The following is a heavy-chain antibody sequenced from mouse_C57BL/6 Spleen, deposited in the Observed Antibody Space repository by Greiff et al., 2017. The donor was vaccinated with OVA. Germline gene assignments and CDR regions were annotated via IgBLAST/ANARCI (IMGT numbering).Heavy chain of an antibody. Sequence: QVQLQQSGAELVRPGTSVKVSCKASGYAFTNYLIAWVKQRPGQGLEWIGVINPGSGGTNYNEKFKGKATLTADKSSSTAYMQLSSLTSEDSAVYFCARSYYYGSSYRGAMDYWGQGTSVTVSS. J-gene: IGHJ4*01. CDR1: GYAFTNYL. CDR2: INPGSGGT. CDR3: ARSYYYGSSYRGAMDY. V-gene: IGHV1-54*01. D-gene: IGHD1-1*01.